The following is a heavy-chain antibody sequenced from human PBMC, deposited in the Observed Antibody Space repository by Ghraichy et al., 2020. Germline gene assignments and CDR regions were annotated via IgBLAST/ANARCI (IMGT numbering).Heavy chain of an antibody. Sequence: LSLTCAASGFTFSSYSMNWVRQAPGKGLEWVSSISSSSSYIYYADSVKGRFTISRDNAKNSLYLQMNSLRAEDTAVYYCAREYDFNAFDIWGQGTMVTVSS. CDR1: GFTFSSYS. CDR2: ISSSSSYI. V-gene: IGHV3-21*01. D-gene: IGHD3-3*01. CDR3: AREYDFNAFDI. J-gene: IGHJ3*02.